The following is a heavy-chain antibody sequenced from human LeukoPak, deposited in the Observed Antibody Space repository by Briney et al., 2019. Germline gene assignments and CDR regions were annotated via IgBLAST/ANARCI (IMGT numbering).Heavy chain of an antibody. CDR1: VYTFTDYY. CDR2: INPTTGCT. J-gene: IGHJ5*02. D-gene: IGHD3/OR15-3a*01. V-gene: IGHV1-2*02. Sequence: ASLKVSFKASVYTFTDYYMHWVRQARGQGLEWMGVINPTTGCTNYAQRFQGRVTMTRDTSISTTYMELNRLKSDDTAVYYCARGLDLWGQGTLVSVSS. CDR3: ARGLDL.